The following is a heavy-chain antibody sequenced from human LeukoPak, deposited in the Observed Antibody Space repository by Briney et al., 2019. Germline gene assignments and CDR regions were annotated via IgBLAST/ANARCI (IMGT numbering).Heavy chain of an antibody. D-gene: IGHD1-14*01. CDR3: ARAFTAGDDY. V-gene: IGHV3-23*01. CDR1: GFTFSSYA. Sequence: QSGGSLRLSCAASGFTFSSYAMSWVRQSPGKGLEWVSAISGGGGSTYYAYYTDSVKGRVTISRDNAKNTLYLQMNSLRAEDTAVYYCARAFTAGDDYWGQGTLVTVSS. J-gene: IGHJ4*02. CDR2: ISGGGGST.